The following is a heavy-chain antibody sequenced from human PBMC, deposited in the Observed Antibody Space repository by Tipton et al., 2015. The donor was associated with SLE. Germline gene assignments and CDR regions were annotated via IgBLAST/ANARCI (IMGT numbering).Heavy chain of an antibody. Sequence: SLRLSCAASGFTFSSYAVSWVRQAPGKGLAWVSVIYSGGSSTYYADSVKGRFTISRDNSRNTLYLQMNSLRAEDTAVYYCAKDLGATNGAECFQHWGQGTLVTVSS. V-gene: IGHV3-23*03. CDR1: GFTFSSYA. J-gene: IGHJ1*01. D-gene: IGHD1-26*01. CDR3: AKDLGATNGAECFQH. CDR2: IYSGGSST.